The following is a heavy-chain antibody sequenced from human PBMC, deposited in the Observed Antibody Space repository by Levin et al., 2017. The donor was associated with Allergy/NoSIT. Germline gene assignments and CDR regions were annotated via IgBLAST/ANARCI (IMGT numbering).Heavy chain of an antibody. CDR2: ISSSGSTI. V-gene: IGHV3-11*01. Sequence: PGESLKISCAASGFTFSDYYMSWIRQAPGKGLEWVSYISSSGSTIYYADSVKGRFTISRDNAKNSLYLQMNSLRAEDTAVYYCARDARYYGMDVWGQGTTVTVSS. CDR3: ARDARYYGMDV. J-gene: IGHJ6*02. CDR1: GFTFSDYY.